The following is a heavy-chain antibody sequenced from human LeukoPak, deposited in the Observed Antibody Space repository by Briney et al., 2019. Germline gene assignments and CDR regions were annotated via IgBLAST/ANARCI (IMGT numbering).Heavy chain of an antibody. CDR2: ISSDGGST. CDR1: GFTFSSYA. CDR3: ASIGGSGSYPDY. J-gene: IGHJ4*02. V-gene: IGHV3-64*01. Sequence: GGSLRLSCAASGFTFSSYAMHWVRQAPGKGLEYVSAISSDGGSTYYANSVKGRFTISRDNSKNTLYLQMGSLRAEDMAVYYCASIGGSGSYPDYWGQGTLVTVSS. D-gene: IGHD1-26*01.